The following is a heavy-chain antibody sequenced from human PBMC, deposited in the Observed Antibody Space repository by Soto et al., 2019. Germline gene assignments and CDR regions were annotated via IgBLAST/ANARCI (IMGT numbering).Heavy chain of an antibody. CDR2: ISSTSSHI. J-gene: IGHJ6*02. CDR1: GFTFSTYT. V-gene: IGHV3-21*01. Sequence: EVQLVESGGGLVKPGGSLRISCAASGFTFSTYTINWVRQAPGKGLEWVSSISSTSSHIYYADSVKGRFTVSRDNAKNSLYLQMNSLRAEDTAVYYCVREAVPTAEYYYYYALDVWGQGTTVTVSS. CDR3: VREAVPTAEYYYYYALDV. D-gene: IGHD2-2*01.